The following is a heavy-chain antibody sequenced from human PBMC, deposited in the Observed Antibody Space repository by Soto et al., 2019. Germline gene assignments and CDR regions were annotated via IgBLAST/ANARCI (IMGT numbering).Heavy chain of an antibody. CDR2: ISGSGGST. Sequence: GGSLRLSCAASGFTFSSYAMSWVRQAPGKGLEWVSAISGSGGSTYYADSVKGRSTISRDNSKNTLYLQMNSLRAEDTAVYYCAKDRTMVRGEFNWFDPWGQGTLVTVSS. CDR3: AKDRTMVRGEFNWFDP. CDR1: GFTFSSYA. V-gene: IGHV3-23*01. J-gene: IGHJ5*02. D-gene: IGHD3-10*01.